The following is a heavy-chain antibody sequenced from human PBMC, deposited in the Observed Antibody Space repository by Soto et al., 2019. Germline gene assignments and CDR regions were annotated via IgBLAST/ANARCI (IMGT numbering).Heavy chain of an antibody. D-gene: IGHD2-2*02. Sequence: QITLKESGPTLLEPTQTLTLTCSFSGFSLTSSGVGVGWLRQSPGKALECLGITYWDGDRRYNPSLRQRLTITKDTSKNQVVLTMTYMEPVDTATYYCAHRGPYTAYWDVGWFDPWGQGTLVTVS. CDR1: GFSLTSSGVG. V-gene: IGHV2-5*02. CDR3: AHRGPYTAYWDVGWFDP. CDR2: TYWDGDR. J-gene: IGHJ5*02.